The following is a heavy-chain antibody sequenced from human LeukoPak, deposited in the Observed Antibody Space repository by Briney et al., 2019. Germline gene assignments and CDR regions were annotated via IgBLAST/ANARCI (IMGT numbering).Heavy chain of an antibody. V-gene: IGHV3-48*03. J-gene: IGHJ4*02. CDR1: GFTFSSYE. CDR3: ARDLFPDYDILTGYYDY. Sequence: GGSLRLSCAASGFTFSSYEMNWVRQAPGKGLEWVSYISSSGSTIYYADSVKGRFTFSRDNAKNSLYLQMNSLRAEDTAVYYCARDLFPDYDILTGYYDYWGQGTLVTVSS. D-gene: IGHD3-9*01. CDR2: ISSSGSTI.